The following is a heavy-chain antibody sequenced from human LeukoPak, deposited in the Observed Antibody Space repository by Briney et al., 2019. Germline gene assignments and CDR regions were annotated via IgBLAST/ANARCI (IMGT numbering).Heavy chain of an antibody. CDR1: GGSFSGYY. V-gene: IGHV4-34*01. J-gene: IGHJ4*02. Sequence: PSETLSLTCAVYGGSFSGYYWSWIRQPPGKGLEWIGEINHSGSTSYNPSLKSRVTISVDTSKNQFSLKLSSVTAADTAVYYCARRVRRRIVVVPAATAFDYWGQGTLVTVSS. D-gene: IGHD2-2*01. CDR2: INHSGST. CDR3: ARRVRRRIVVVPAATAFDY.